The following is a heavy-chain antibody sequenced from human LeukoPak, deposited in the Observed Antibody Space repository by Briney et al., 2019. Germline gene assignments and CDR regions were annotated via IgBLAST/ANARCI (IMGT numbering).Heavy chain of an antibody. Sequence: SVKVSCKASGGTFSSYAISWVRQAPGQGLEWMGGIIPIFGTANYAQKFQGRVTITADESTSTAYMELSSLGSEDTAVYYCASRPFWSGYRNYYYYMDVWGKGTTVTVSS. V-gene: IGHV1-69*01. CDR3: ASRPFWSGYRNYYYYMDV. CDR1: GGTFSSYA. J-gene: IGHJ6*03. D-gene: IGHD3-3*01. CDR2: IIPIFGTA.